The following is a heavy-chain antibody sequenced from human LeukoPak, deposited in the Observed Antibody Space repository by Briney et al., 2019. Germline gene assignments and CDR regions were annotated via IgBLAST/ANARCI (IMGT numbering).Heavy chain of an antibody. V-gene: IGHV1-8*01. CDR2: MNPGSGNT. J-gene: IGHJ4*02. CDR1: GYTFTSYD. D-gene: IGHD3-10*01. CDR3: AAHTYYYSSGSFAY. Sequence: ASVKVSCKASGYTFTSYDINWVRQATGQGPEWMGWMNPGSGNTGYAQRFQGRVTMTRDTSINTAYSELSSLTSEDTAVYYCAAHTYYYSSGSFAYWGQGTLVTVSS.